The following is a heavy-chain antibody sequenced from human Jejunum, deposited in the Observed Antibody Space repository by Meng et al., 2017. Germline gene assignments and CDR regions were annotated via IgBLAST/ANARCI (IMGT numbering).Heavy chain of an antibody. CDR2: IYHSGIT. D-gene: IGHD5-24*01. Sequence: QLQLQESGPGLVKPSETLSLTCSVSGDSISSSHLWGWVRQPPGKGLEWIGEIYHSGITNYNPSLKSRVTISVDKSKNQFSLKLNSVTAADTAVYYCAKDDGYNQAYFDYWGQGTLVTVSS. CDR3: AKDDGYNQAYFDY. J-gene: IGHJ4*02. V-gene: IGHV4-4*02. CDR1: GDSISSSHL.